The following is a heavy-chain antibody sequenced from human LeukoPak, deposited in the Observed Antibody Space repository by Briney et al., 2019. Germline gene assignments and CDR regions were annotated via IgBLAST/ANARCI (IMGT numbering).Heavy chain of an antibody. D-gene: IGHD2-21*02. CDR3: ASVVVVTAIYAFDI. CDR1: GYTFTGYY. CDR2: INPNSGGT. V-gene: IGHV1-2*02. J-gene: IGHJ3*02. Sequence: ASVKVSCKASGYTFTGYYMHWVRQAPGQGLEWMGWINPNSGGTNYAQKFQGRVTMTRDTSISTAYMELSRLRSDDTAAYYCASVVVVTAIYAFDIWGQGTMVTVSS.